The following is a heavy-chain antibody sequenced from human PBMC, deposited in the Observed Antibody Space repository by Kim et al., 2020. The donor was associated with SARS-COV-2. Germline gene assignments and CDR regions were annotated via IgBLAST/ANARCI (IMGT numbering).Heavy chain of an antibody. Sequence: LRGRVTISRDHSKDTLSLQMNSLRTVDTAVYYCATYLITSGWYGWAFDIWGQGTTVTVSS. D-gene: IGHD6-19*01. V-gene: IGHV3-30*03. CDR3: ATYLITSGWYGWAFDI. J-gene: IGHJ3*02.